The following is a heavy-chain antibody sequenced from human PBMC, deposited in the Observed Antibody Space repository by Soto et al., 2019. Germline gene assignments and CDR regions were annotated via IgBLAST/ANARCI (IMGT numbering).Heavy chain of an antibody. D-gene: IGHD2-15*01. CDR1: GFTFSSYS. Sequence: EVQLVESGGGLVQPGGSLRLSCAASGFTFSSYSMNWVRQAPGKGLEWVSYISSSSSTIYYADSVKGRFTISRDNAKNSLYLQMNSPEAEDTAVEYLGRDKGRSPLDYWGQGTLVTVSS. J-gene: IGHJ4*02. CDR3: GRDKGRSPLDY. V-gene: IGHV3-48*01. CDR2: ISSSSSTI.